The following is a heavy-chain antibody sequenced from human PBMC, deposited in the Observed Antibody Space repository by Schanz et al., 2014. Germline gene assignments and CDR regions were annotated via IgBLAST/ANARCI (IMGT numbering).Heavy chain of an antibody. D-gene: IGHD3-10*01. CDR3: VREENYPSFLGYYYYMDV. V-gene: IGHV3-30-3*01. J-gene: IGHJ6*03. CDR2: ISHDGNNK. Sequence: VLLLESGGRVERPGGSLRLSCAASGFAFRSYAMHWVRQAPGKGLEWAALISHDGNNKHYVDSVEGRFTISRDNSKSMLFLEMSSLRVEDTAVYYCVREENYPSFLGYYYYMDVWGKGTSVTV. CDR1: GFAFRSYA.